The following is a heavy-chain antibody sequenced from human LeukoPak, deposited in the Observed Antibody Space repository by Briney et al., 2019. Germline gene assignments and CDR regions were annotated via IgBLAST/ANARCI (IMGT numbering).Heavy chain of an antibody. CDR2: IIHIGST. V-gene: IGHV4-34*12. J-gene: IGHJ4*02. Sequence: SETLSLTCAVSGGSFSAYYWSWIRQPPRQGLGWIGEIIHIGSTNYNPSLKSRVTISVDTSKNHLSLRLTSVTAADTAVYYCARFARGLAAAPDYWGRGTPVTVSS. CDR3: ARFARGLAAAPDY. CDR1: GGSFSAYY. D-gene: IGHD6-13*01.